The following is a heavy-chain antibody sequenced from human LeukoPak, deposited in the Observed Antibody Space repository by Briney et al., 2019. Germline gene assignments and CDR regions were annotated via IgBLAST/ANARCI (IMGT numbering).Heavy chain of an antibody. J-gene: IGHJ4*02. CDR2: ITPYNGNT. Sequence: ASVKVSCKASGYTFIGYSISWVRQAPGHGLEWMGWITPYNGNTNYVQNFQGRATMTTDTSTSTAYMELRSLRSDDTAVYYCAREYGGNPGLFGYWGQGTLVTVSS. V-gene: IGHV1-18*01. D-gene: IGHD4-23*01. CDR3: AREYGGNPGLFGY. CDR1: GYTFIGYS.